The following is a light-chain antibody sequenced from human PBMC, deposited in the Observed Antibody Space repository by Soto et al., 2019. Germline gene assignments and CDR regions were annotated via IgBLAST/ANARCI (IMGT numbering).Light chain of an antibody. CDR2: GAS. CDR3: QEYNKWPLWT. J-gene: IGKJ1*01. Sequence: EIVMTQSPATLSVSPGERATLSCRASQSVSSNLAWYQQKLGQAPRLLIYGASTRATGIPARFSGSGSGTEFTLTISSLASEDFAVYHCQEYNKWPLWTFGQGTKVEIK. CDR1: QSVSSN. V-gene: IGKV3-15*01.